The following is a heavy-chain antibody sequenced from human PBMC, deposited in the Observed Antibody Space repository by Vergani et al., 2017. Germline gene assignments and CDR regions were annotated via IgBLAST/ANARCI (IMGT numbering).Heavy chain of an antibody. CDR2: ISYDGSNK. Sequence: QVQLVESGGGVVQPGRSLRLSCAASGFTFSSYAMHWVRQAPGKGLEWVAVISYDGSNKYYADSVKGRFTISRDKSKNTLYLQMNSLRAEDTAVYYCARGEGASGYVVNYWGQGTLVTVSS. J-gene: IGHJ4*02. D-gene: IGHD5-12*01. V-gene: IGHV3-30-3*01. CDR3: ARGEGASGYVVNY. CDR1: GFTFSSYA.